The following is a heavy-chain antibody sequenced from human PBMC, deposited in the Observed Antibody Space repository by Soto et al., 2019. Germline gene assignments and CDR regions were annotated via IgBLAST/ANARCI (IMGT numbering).Heavy chain of an antibody. CDR2: ISSSGSTI. D-gene: IGHD6-6*01. J-gene: IGHJ4*02. V-gene: IGHV3-11*01. Sequence: GGFLRLSCAASGFTFSDYYMYCIRQAPGKGLECISYISSSGSTIYYADSVKGRFTISRDNAKNSLYLQMNSLRAEDTAVYHCARAPRSFDYWGQGTLVTVSS. CDR3: ARAPRSFDY. CDR1: GFTFSDYY.